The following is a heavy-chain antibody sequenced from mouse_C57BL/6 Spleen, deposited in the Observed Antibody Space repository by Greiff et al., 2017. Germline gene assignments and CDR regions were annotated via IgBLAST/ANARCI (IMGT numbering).Heavy chain of an antibody. V-gene: IGHV1-82*01. CDR3: ARSYKDYEGLAY. CDR1: GYAFSSSW. J-gene: IGHJ3*01. D-gene: IGHD2-4*01. CDR2: IYPGAGGT. Sequence: VQLQQSGPELVKPGASVTISCQASGYAFSSSWMHWVKQTPGQGLEWIGRIYPGAGGTPYHGKFKGKATLTADKSSSTAYMQLSSLTSEDSAVYYCARSYKDYEGLAYWGQGTLVTVSA.